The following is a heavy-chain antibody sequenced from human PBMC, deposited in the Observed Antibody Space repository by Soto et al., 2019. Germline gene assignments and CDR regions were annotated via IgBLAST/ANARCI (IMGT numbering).Heavy chain of an antibody. J-gene: IGHJ4*02. V-gene: IGHV1-18*01. Sequence: ASVKVSCKASGYSFTNYDISWVRQAPGQGLEWMGWISPYNGGTNYAQKLQGRVTMTTDTSTSTAYMELRSLRSDDTAVYYCARYCSSTSCDHYFDYWGQGTLVTVPQ. CDR2: ISPYNGGT. CDR3: ARYCSSTSCDHYFDY. CDR1: GYSFTNYD. D-gene: IGHD2-2*01.